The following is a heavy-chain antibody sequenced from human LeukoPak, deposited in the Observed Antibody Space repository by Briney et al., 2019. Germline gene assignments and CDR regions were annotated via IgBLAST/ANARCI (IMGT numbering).Heavy chain of an antibody. CDR2: INTDGSSA. D-gene: IGHD3-22*01. V-gene: IGHV3-74*01. Sequence: GGSLRPSCAASGFTFSSYWMHWVRQAPGKGLVWVSRINTDGSSASYADSVKGRFTISRDNAKNTLYLQMNSLRAEDTAVYYCAKTKYYYDSSGYFDYWGQGTLVTVSS. CDR3: AKTKYYYDSSGYFDY. J-gene: IGHJ4*02. CDR1: GFTFSSYW.